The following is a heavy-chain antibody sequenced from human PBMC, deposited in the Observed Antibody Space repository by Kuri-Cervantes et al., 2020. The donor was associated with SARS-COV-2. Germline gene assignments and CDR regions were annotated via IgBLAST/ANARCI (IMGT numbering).Heavy chain of an antibody. CDR3: ARDLTVTTFLDSPHYFDY. Sequence: GESLKISCAASGFTFSSYSMNWVRQAPGKGLEWVSSISSSSSYIYYADSVKGRFTISRDNAKNSLYLQMNSLRAEDTAVYYCARDLTVTTFLDSPHYFDYWGQGTLVTVSS. CDR2: ISSSSSYI. CDR1: GFTFSSYS. V-gene: IGHV3-21*01. D-gene: IGHD4-11*01. J-gene: IGHJ4*02.